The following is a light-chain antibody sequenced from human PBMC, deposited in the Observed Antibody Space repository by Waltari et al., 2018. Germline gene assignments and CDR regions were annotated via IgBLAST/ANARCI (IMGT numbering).Light chain of an antibody. CDR2: GKN. V-gene: IGLV3-19*01. Sequence: SSELTQDPAVSVALGQTVRITCQGDSLRSYYASWYQQKPGQAPVLVIYGKNNRPSGTPDRFSGSSSGNTASLTITGAQAEDEADYSCNSRDSSGNHLVFGGGTKLTVL. CDR1: SLRSYY. J-gene: IGLJ3*02. CDR3: NSRDSSGNHLV.